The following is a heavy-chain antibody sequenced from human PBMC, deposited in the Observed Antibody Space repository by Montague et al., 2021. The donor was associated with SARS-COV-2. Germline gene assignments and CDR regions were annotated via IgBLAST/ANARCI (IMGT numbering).Heavy chain of an antibody. CDR3: AVPRGSGYYYVDAFDI. CDR2: ISGDGGST. CDR1: GFTFDDYA. V-gene: IGHV3-43*02. Sequence: SLRLSCAASGFTFDDYAMHWVRQAPGKGLEWVSLISGDGGSTYYADSVKGRFTISRDNSKNSLYLQMNSLGTEDTALYYCAVPRGSGYYYVDAFDIWGQGTMVTVSS. D-gene: IGHD3-22*01. J-gene: IGHJ3*02.